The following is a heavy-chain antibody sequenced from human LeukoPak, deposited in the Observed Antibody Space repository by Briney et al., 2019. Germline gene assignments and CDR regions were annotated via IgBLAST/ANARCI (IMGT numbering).Heavy chain of an antibody. D-gene: IGHD2-2*01. V-gene: IGHV4-38-2*02. J-gene: IGHJ6*03. CDR2: IYHSGST. CDR3: ASTPEYCSSTSCRAYYYYMDV. CDR1: GGSISSYY. Sequence: SETLSLTCTVSGGSISSYYWGWIRQPPGKGLEWIGSIYHSGSTYYNPSLKSRVTISVDTSKNQFSLKLSSVTAADTAVYYCASTPEYCSSTSCRAYYYYMDVWGKGTTVTVSS.